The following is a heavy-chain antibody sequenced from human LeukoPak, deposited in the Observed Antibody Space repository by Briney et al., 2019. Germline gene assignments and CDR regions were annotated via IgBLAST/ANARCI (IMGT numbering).Heavy chain of an antibody. D-gene: IGHD2-2*01. CDR2: IIPIFGTA. V-gene: IGHV1-69*01. Sequence: ASVKVSCKASGGTFSSYAISWVRQAPGQGLEWMGGIIPIFGTANYAQKFQGRVTITADESTSTAYTELSSLRSEDTAVYYCARPYCSSTSCYRNDAFDIWGQGTMVTVSS. CDR1: GGTFSSYA. CDR3: ARPYCSSTSCYRNDAFDI. J-gene: IGHJ3*02.